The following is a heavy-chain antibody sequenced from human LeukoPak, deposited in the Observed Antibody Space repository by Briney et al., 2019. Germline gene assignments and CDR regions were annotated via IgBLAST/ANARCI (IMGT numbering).Heavy chain of an antibody. D-gene: IGHD1-26*01. Sequence: PGGSLRLSCAPSGFTFSSYGVHWVRQAPGKGLEWVAVIWYDGSNKYYADSVKGRFTISRDNSKNTLYLQMNSLRAEDTAVYYCARERGSYYFDYWGQGTLVTVSS. J-gene: IGHJ4*02. CDR2: IWYDGSNK. CDR3: ARERGSYYFDY. V-gene: IGHV3-33*08. CDR1: GFTFSSYG.